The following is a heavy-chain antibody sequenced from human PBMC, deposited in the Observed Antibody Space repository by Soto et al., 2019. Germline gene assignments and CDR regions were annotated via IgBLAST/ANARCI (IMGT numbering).Heavy chain of an antibody. CDR3: ARTAMVVY. CDR1: GLTFSSYA. CDR2: ISYDGSNK. J-gene: IGHJ4*02. V-gene: IGHV3-30-3*01. D-gene: IGHD5-18*01. Sequence: GGSLRLSCAASGLTFSSYAMHWVRQAPGKGLEWVAVISYDGSNKYYADSVKGRFTISRDNSKNTLYLQMNSLRAEDTAVYYCARTAMVVYWGQGTLVTVSS.